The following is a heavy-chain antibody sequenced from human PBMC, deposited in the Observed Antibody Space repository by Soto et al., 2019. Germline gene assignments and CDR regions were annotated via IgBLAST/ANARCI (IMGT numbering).Heavy chain of an antibody. J-gene: IGHJ6*02. CDR1: GFTVSSNY. Sequence: PGGSLRLSCAASGFTVSSNYMSWVRQAPGKGLEWVSVIYSGGSTYYADSVKGRFTISRDNSKNTLYLQMNSLRAEDTAVYYCARLYSSGWYYYYYYGMDVWGQGTTVTVSS. D-gene: IGHD6-19*01. CDR2: IYSGGST. V-gene: IGHV3-53*01. CDR3: ARLYSSGWYYYYYYGMDV.